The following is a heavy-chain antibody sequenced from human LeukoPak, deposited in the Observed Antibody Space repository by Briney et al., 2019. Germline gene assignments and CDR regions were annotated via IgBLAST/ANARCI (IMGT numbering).Heavy chain of an antibody. CDR3: ARDQSHDFWSGPYFDY. CDR1: GGSISSGGYY. V-gene: IGHV4-31*03. Sequence: PSQTLSLTCTVSGGSISSGGYYWSWIRQHPGQGLEWIGYIYYSGSTYYNPSLKSRVTISVDTSKNQFSLKLSSVTAADTAVYYCARDQSHDFWSGPYFDYWGQGTLVTVSS. J-gene: IGHJ4*02. CDR2: IYYSGST. D-gene: IGHD3-3*01.